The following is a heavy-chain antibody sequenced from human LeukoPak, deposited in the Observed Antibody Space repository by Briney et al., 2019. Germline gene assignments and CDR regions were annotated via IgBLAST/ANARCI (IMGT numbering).Heavy chain of an antibody. CDR3: ARDFLATSIAAPYY. D-gene: IGHD6-13*01. CDR1: GGSISSSTYY. V-gene: IGHV4-39*07. J-gene: IGHJ4*02. Sequence: SETLSLTCTVSGGSISSSTYYWGWIRQPPGKGLEWIGSIFYSGRTYYNPSLKSRVTMSVDTSKNQFSLRLSSVNAADTAVYYCARDFLATSIAAPYYWGQGTLVTVSS. CDR2: IFYSGRT.